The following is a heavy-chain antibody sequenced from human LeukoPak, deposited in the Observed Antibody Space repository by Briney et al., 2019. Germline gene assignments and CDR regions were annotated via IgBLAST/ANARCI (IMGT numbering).Heavy chain of an antibody. CDR3: ARPREGASDY. Sequence: PGGSLRLSCAASGFTFSSYAMHWVRQAPGKGLEWVAVISYDGSNKYYADSVKGRFTISRDNSKNTLYLQMNSLRAEDTAVYYCARPREGASDYWGQGTLVTVSS. V-gene: IGHV3-30-3*01. CDR2: ISYDGSNK. J-gene: IGHJ4*02. CDR1: GFTFSSYA. D-gene: IGHD3-16*01.